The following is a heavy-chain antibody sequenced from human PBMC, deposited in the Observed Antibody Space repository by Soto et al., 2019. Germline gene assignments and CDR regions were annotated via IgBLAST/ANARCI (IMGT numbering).Heavy chain of an antibody. V-gene: IGHV4-34*01. Sequence: PSETLSLTCAVDGGSFSGYYWGWIRQPPGKGREWIGEINHSGGTNYNPSLKGRVTISVDTSKNQFSLKLSSVTAADTAVYYCASRSYCSGGSCYSPLDYWGQGTLVTVSS. CDR2: INHSGGT. D-gene: IGHD2-15*01. J-gene: IGHJ4*02. CDR1: GGSFSGYY. CDR3: ASRSYCSGGSCYSPLDY.